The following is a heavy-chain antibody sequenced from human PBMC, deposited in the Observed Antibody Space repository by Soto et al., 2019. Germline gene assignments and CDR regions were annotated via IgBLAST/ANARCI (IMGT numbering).Heavy chain of an antibody. J-gene: IGHJ5*02. V-gene: IGHV3-15*01. CDR2: TKSKTDGGTT. CDR3: TTGGLEFDP. CDR1: GFTFSNAW. D-gene: IGHD3-16*01. Sequence: PGGSLRLSCAASGFTFSNAWMSWVRQAPGKGLEWVGRTKSKTDGGTTDYAAPVKGRFTISRDDSKNTLYLQMNSLKTEDTAVYYCTTGGLEFDPWGQGTLVTVSS.